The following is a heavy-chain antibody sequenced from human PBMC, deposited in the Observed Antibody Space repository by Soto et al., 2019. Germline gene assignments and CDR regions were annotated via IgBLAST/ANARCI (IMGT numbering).Heavy chain of an antibody. CDR2: IIPILGIA. Sequence: GASVKVSCKASGDTFSFYTISWVRQAPGQGLEWMGRIIPILGIANYAQKFQGRVTITADKSTSTAYMELSSLRSEDTAVYYCARDSSRDTDCGGDCYEPYYFDYWGQGTLVTVSS. D-gene: IGHD2-21*02. CDR1: GDTFSFYT. V-gene: IGHV1-69*04. J-gene: IGHJ4*02. CDR3: ARDSSRDTDCGGDCYEPYYFDY.